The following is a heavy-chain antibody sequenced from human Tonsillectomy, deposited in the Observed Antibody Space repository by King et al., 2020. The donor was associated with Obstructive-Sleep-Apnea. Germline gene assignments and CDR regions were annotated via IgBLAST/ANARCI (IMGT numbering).Heavy chain of an antibody. D-gene: IGHD2-15*01. J-gene: IGHJ6*02. CDR3: ARGRSESVVVVPGSLGYYYGMDV. V-gene: IGHV4-34*01. CDR1: GGSFSGYY. CDR2: INLGGST. Sequence: QVQLQQWGAGLLKPSETLSLTCAGYGGSFSGYYWSWIRQPPGKGLEWIGEINLGGSTNYKPSLKSRLSISVDTSKNQFSLKLSSVTAADTAVYYCARGRSESVVVVPGSLGYYYGMDVWGQGTTVTVSS.